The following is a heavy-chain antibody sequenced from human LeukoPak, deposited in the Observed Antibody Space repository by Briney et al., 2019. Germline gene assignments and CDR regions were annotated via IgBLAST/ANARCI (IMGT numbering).Heavy chain of an antibody. J-gene: IGHJ4*02. CDR2: IYYSGST. V-gene: IGHV4-39*01. CDR3: ARHGGMGEIDY. Sequence: PSETLSLTCTVSGGSISSSSHYWGWIRQPPGKGLEWIGNIYYSGSTHYNSSLKSRVTISVDTSKNQFSLKLSSVTAADTAVYYCARHGGMGEIDYWGQGTLVTVSS. D-gene: IGHD1-14*01. CDR1: GGSISSSSHY.